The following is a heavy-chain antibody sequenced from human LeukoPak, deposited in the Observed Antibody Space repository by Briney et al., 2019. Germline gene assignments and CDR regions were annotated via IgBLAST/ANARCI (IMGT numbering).Heavy chain of an antibody. CDR3: AKVPAYYYDSSSYYHIDY. CDR2: ISYDGSNK. Sequence: GRSLRLSCAASGFTFSSYAMHWVRQAPGNGLEWVAVISYDGSNKYYADSVKGRFTISRDNSKNTLYLQMNSLRAEDTAVYYCAKVPAYYYDSSSYYHIDYWGQGTLVTVSS. V-gene: IGHV3-30*01. J-gene: IGHJ4*02. CDR1: GFTFSSYA. D-gene: IGHD3-22*01.